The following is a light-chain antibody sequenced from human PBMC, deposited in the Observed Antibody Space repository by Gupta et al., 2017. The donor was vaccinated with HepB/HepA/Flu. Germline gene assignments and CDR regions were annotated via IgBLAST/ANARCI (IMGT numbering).Light chain of an antibody. J-gene: IGKJ4*01. CDR3: QQANNFPLT. CDR1: QHIRNH. Sequence: IQITQSPSSLSASVGDRGTVTWRATQHIRNHLAWFQQKPGKAPNSLISDACIVHSGIPSTFSGSGSGTDFPVIIRTLQPEDFATYHCQQANNFPLTFGGWTKVET. CDR2: DAC. V-gene: IGKV1-16*01.